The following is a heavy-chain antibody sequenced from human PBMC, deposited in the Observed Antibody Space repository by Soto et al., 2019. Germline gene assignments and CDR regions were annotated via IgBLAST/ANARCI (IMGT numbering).Heavy chain of an antibody. CDR2: IVVGSGNT. V-gene: IGHV1-58*01. CDR1: GFTFTSSA. D-gene: IGHD3-10*01. CDR3: ASGGSGSYYTRDY. Sequence: ASVKVSCKASGFTFTSSAVQWVRQARGQRLEWIGWIVVGSGNTNYAQKLQDRVTITRDMSTSTAYMELNSLRSEDTAVYYCASGGSGSYYTRDYWGQGTLVTVPS. J-gene: IGHJ4*02.